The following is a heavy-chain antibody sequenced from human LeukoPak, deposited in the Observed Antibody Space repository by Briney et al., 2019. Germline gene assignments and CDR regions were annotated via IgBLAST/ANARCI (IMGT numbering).Heavy chain of an antibody. J-gene: IGHJ6*02. CDR1: GYSFSSSW. CDR2: IFAGDSDA. Sequence: GDSLKISCKGSGYSFSSSWIGWVRQMPGKGLEWMGIIFAGDSDARYSPAFQGLVTISVDTSISTAYLQWSRLKASDTAIYYCARLRGASKTYFDGALDVWGQGTTVAVSS. CDR3: ARLRGASKTYFDGALDV. V-gene: IGHV5-51*01. D-gene: IGHD3-10*01.